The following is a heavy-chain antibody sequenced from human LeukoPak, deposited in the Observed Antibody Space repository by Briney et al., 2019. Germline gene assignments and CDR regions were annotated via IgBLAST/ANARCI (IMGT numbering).Heavy chain of an antibody. Sequence: GRSLRLSCAASGFTFSSYGMHWVRQAPGKGLVWVSRINGDGSGAIYADSVKGRFTISRDNAKNTLYLQMNSLRAEDAAVYYCARDGSLPDYWGQGTLVTVSS. D-gene: IGHD2-15*01. CDR1: GFTFSSYG. CDR2: INGDGSGA. V-gene: IGHV3-74*01. CDR3: ARDGSLPDY. J-gene: IGHJ4*02.